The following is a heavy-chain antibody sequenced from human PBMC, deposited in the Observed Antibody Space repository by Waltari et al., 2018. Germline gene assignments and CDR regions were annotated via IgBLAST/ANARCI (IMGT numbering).Heavy chain of an antibody. Sequence: SGRGAQPGESVRLSCVSSGFNFNIYGMHWVRQAPGKGLEWVAFTRFDGINKHYADSVKGRFTIFRDNVRNTLYLQMNSLRGDDSAIYYCAREDIVSETQWRGNQYRGNSGYDLWGQGTLVSVS. CDR3: AREDIVSETQWRGNQYRGNSGYDL. V-gene: IGHV3-30*02. D-gene: IGHD5-12*01. J-gene: IGHJ4*01. CDR2: TRFDGINK. CDR1: GFNFNIYG.